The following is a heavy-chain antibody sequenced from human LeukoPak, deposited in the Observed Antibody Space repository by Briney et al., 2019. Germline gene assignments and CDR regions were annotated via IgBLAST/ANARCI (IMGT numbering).Heavy chain of an antibody. V-gene: IGHV3-23*01. D-gene: IGHD6-19*01. CDR1: GFTFSSYA. CDR2: ISGSGGST. J-gene: IGHJ6*02. Sequence: PGGSLRLSCAASGFTFSSYAMSWVRQAPGKGLEWVSAISGSGGSTYYADSVKGRFTISRDNSKNTLYLQMNSLRAEDTAVYYCAKRRYSSGWYEGLWYYYYGMDVWGQGTTVTVSS. CDR3: AKRRYSSGWYEGLWYYYYGMDV.